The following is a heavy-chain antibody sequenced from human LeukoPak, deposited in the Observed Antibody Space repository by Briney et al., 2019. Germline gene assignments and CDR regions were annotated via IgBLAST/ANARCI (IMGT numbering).Heavy chain of an antibody. Sequence: SETLSLTCTVSGGSISSYYWSWIRQPPGGGLEWIGYFYYSGSTNYNHSLKSQVTISVDTSKNQFSLRLTSMTAADTAVYFCARDGYSYGLGWFDPWGQGTLVTVSS. V-gene: IGHV4-59*01. D-gene: IGHD5-18*01. CDR3: ARDGYSYGLGWFDP. CDR2: FYYSGST. CDR1: GGSISSYY. J-gene: IGHJ5*02.